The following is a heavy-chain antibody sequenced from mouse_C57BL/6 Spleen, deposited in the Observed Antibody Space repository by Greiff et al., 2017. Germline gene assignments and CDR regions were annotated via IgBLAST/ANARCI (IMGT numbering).Heavy chain of an antibody. D-gene: IGHD1-1*01. CDR1: GYTFTNYW. CDR2: IYPGGGYT. Sequence: LQESGAELVRPGTSVKMSCKASGYTFTNYWIGWAKQRPGHGLEWIGDIYPGGGYTNYNEKFKGKATLTADKSSSTAYMQFSSLTSEDSAIYYFARKLNYYGCSAWYFDVWGTGTTVTVSS. V-gene: IGHV1-63*01. J-gene: IGHJ1*03. CDR3: ARKLNYYGCSAWYFDV.